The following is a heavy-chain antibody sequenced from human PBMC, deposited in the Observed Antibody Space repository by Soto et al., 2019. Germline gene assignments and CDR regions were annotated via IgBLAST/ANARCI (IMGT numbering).Heavy chain of an antibody. Sequence: GGSLRLSCEAPGFIFSNYAMTWVRQAPGKGLEWVSAISGSGASTNYADSVKGRFTISRDNSKNTLYLQMNSLRAEDTAVYYCARGSGYGYTYYYYGMDVWGQGTTVTVSS. V-gene: IGHV3-23*01. CDR1: GFIFSNYA. J-gene: IGHJ6*02. D-gene: IGHD5-18*01. CDR2: ISGSGAST. CDR3: ARGSGYGYTYYYYGMDV.